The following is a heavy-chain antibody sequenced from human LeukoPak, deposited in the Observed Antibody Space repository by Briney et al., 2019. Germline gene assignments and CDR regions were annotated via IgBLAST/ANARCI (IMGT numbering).Heavy chain of an antibody. D-gene: IGHD2/OR15-2a*01. Sequence: GGSLSLSCAASGFTFSSYAMNWVRQAPGKGLEWVSAINGGGSSTYYAGSVKGRFTISRDSSKNTLYLQMNSLRAEDTAVYYCVSFYETYWGRGTLVTVSS. CDR1: GFTFSSYA. J-gene: IGHJ4*02. CDR3: VSFYETY. CDR2: INGGGSST. V-gene: IGHV3-23*01.